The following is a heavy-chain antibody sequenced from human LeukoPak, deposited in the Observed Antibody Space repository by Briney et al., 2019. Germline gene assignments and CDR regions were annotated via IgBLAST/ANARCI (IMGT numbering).Heavy chain of an antibody. Sequence: SVKVSCKASGYTFTSYHMHWVRQAPGQGLEWMGGIIPIFGTANYAQKFQGRVTITADESTSTAYMELSSLRSEDTAVYYCARGLGSYCSSTSCPFDYWGQGTLVTVSS. CDR3: ARGLGSYCSSTSCPFDY. CDR1: GYTFTSYH. D-gene: IGHD2-2*01. V-gene: IGHV1-69*13. CDR2: IIPIFGTA. J-gene: IGHJ4*02.